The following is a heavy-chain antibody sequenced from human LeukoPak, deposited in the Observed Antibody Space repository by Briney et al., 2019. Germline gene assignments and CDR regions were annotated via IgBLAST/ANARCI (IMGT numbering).Heavy chain of an antibody. CDR3: ARRVSSSNEDY. V-gene: IGHV1-2*02. D-gene: IGHD2-8*01. Sequence: ASVKVSCKASGYTFSNYYMHWVRQAPGQGLGWMGWINPSSGGTNFAQKFQGRVTMTRDTSISTAYMELHGLRSDDTAVYYCARRVSSSNEDYWGQGTLVTVSS. J-gene: IGHJ4*02. CDR2: INPSSGGT. CDR1: GYTFSNYY.